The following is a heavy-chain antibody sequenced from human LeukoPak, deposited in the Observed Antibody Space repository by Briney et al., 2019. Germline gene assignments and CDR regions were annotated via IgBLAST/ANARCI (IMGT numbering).Heavy chain of an antibody. V-gene: IGHV1-2*02. CDR2: INPNSGGT. Sequence: ASVKVSCKASGYTFTGYYMHWVRQAPGQGLEWMGWINPNSGGTNYAQKFQGRVTMTRDTSISTAYMELSRLRSDDTAVYYCARESAGWGARWRLSSDYWGQGTLVTVSS. CDR1: GYTFTGYY. D-gene: IGHD1-26*01. J-gene: IGHJ4*02. CDR3: ARESAGWGARWRLSSDY.